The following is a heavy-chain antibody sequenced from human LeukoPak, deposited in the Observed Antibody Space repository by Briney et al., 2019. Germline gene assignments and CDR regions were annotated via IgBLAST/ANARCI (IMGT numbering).Heavy chain of an antibody. J-gene: IGHJ4*02. V-gene: IGHV3-48*03. CDR1: EFSFSVYE. D-gene: IGHD5-12*01. CDR3: TTLTVANNFDY. CDR2: ISSSGTTT. Sequence: RGFLRLSCAASEFSFSVYEMHWVRQAPGKGLEWISDISSSGTTTYYADSVKGRFTISRDNAKNSLYLQMNSLRAEDTAVYYCTTLTVANNFDYWGQGTLVTASS.